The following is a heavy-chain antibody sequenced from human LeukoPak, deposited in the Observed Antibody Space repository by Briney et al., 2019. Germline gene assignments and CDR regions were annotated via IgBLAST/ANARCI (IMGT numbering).Heavy chain of an antibody. CDR3: AREAVDTTAFDI. Sequence: PGGSLRLSCAASGFTFSTFSMSWVRQASGKGLEWVSTISDSGGFTDYADSVKGRFTISRDNSKNSLYLQMNSLRAEDTAVYYCAREAVDTTAFDIWGQGTMVTVSS. J-gene: IGHJ3*02. CDR1: GFTFSTFS. D-gene: IGHD5-18*01. V-gene: IGHV3-23*01. CDR2: ISDSGGFT.